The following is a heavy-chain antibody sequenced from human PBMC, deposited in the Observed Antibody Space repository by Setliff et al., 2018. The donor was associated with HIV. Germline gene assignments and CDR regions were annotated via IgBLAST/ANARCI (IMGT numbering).Heavy chain of an antibody. CDR2: ISSSSSYI. Sequence: GGSLRLSCAASGFTFSSYSMNWVRQAPGKGLEWVSSISSSSSYIYYADSVKGRFTISRDNAKNSLYLQMNGLRAEDTAVYYCARVKPHLRRSGSYWIVDYWGQGTLVTVSS. J-gene: IGHJ4*02. V-gene: IGHV3-21*01. CDR1: GFTFSSYS. D-gene: IGHD1-26*01. CDR3: ARVKPHLRRSGSYWIVDY.